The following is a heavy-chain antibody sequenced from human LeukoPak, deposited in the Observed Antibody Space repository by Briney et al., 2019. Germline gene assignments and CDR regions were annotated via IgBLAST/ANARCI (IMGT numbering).Heavy chain of an antibody. CDR2: MNPNSGNT. CDR3: ARVLAADDGLYNWFDP. J-gene: IGHJ5*02. D-gene: IGHD6-13*01. V-gene: IGHV1-8*01. CDR1: GYTFTNYD. Sequence: ASVKVSCKASGYTFTNYDLNWVRQATGQGLEWMGWMNPNSGNTGYAQKFQGRVTMTRNTSISTAYLELSRLRSEDTAVYYCARVLAADDGLYNWFDPWGQGTLVTVSS.